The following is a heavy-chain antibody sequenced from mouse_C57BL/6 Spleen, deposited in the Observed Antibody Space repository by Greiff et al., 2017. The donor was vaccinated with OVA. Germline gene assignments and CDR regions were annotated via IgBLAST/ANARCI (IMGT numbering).Heavy chain of an antibody. D-gene: IGHD3-2*02. CDR1: GYTFTDYY. Sequence: EVQLQQSGPELVKPGASVKISCKASGYTFTDYYMNWVKQSHGKSLEWIGDINPNNGGTSYNQKFKGKATLTVDKSSSTAYMQLSSLTSEDSAVYYCARSSAQAPYFDYWGQGTTLTVSS. J-gene: IGHJ2*01. CDR2: INPNNGGT. V-gene: IGHV1-26*01. CDR3: ARSSAQAPYFDY.